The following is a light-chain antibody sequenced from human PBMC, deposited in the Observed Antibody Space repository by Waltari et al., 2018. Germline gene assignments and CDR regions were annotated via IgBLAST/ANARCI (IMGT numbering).Light chain of an antibody. J-gene: IGLJ2*01. CDR1: SSDVGGYNY. CDR3: SSYTSSSPHVV. V-gene: IGLV2-14*03. Sequence: QSALTQPASVSGSPGQSITISCTGTSSDVGGYNYVSWYQQHPGKAPKLMIYDVSNRPSGVSNRFSASKSANTASLTISGLQAEDEADYYCSSYTSSSPHVVFGGGTKLTVL. CDR2: DVS.